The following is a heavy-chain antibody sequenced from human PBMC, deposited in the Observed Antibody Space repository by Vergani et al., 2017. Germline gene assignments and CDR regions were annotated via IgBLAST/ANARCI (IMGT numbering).Heavy chain of an antibody. J-gene: IGHJ6*02. Sequence: QLQLQESGPGLVKPSQTLSLTCTVSGGSISSGGYYWSWIRQHPGKGLEWIGYIYYSGSTYYNPSLKSRVTISVDTSKNQFSLKLSSVTAADTAVYYCARDTRGVTAMASYYYYGMDVWGQGTTVTVSS. D-gene: IGHD5-18*01. CDR1: GGSISSGGYY. V-gene: IGHV4-31*03. CDR2: IYYSGST. CDR3: ARDTRGVTAMASYYYYGMDV.